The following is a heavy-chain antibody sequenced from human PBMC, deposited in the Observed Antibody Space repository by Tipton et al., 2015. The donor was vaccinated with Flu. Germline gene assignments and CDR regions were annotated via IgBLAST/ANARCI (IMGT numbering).Heavy chain of an antibody. CDR2: SGSGGST. CDR3: AKGKYSSGWKMGACDY. Sequence: SGFTFSSYAMSWVRQAPGKGLEWVSASGSGGSTYYADSVRGRFTISRDNSKNTLYLQMNSLRAEDTAVYYCAKGKYSSGWKMGACDYWGQGTLVTVSS. CDR1: GFTFSSYA. J-gene: IGHJ4*02. V-gene: IGHV3-23*01. D-gene: IGHD6-19*01.